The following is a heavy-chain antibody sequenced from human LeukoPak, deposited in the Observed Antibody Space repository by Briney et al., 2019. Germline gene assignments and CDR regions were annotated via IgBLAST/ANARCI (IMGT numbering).Heavy chain of an antibody. Sequence: PSETLSLTCTVSGGSISSYYWSWIRQPAGKGLEWIGRIYTSGSTNYNPSLKSRVTMSVDTSKNQFSLKLSSVTAADTAVYYCAREGELRYFDWFYRKAYYFDYWGQGTLVTVSS. CDR3: AREGELRYFDWFYRKAYYFDY. CDR1: GGSISSYY. D-gene: IGHD3-9*01. CDR2: IYTSGST. J-gene: IGHJ4*02. V-gene: IGHV4-4*07.